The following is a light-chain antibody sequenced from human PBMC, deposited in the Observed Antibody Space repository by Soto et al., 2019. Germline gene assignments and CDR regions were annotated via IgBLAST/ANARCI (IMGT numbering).Light chain of an antibody. CDR2: GAS. J-gene: IGKJ3*01. CDR1: QDIRKY. CDR3: QHYDNLPPFT. V-gene: IGKV1-33*01. Sequence: DIHMTQSPSSLSASVGDRVTITCQASQDIRKYLNWYQQKPGRAPRLLIYGASNLETGVPSRFSGRRYRQDFTFTISSLQPEDIATYYCQHYDNLPPFTFGPGTKVAIK.